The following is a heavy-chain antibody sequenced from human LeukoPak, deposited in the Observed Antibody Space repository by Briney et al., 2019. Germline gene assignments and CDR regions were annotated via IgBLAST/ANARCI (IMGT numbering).Heavy chain of an antibody. V-gene: IGHV3-23*01. CDR1: GFTLSSYA. D-gene: IGHD3-22*01. J-gene: IGHJ4*02. CDR2: ISGSGGST. CDR3: AKVIGYYYDGSGYPSY. Sequence: PGGSLRLSCAASGFTLSSYATSWVRQAPGKGLEWVSAISGSGGSTYYADSVKGRFNISRNNFKNTLYLQMNSLRAEYTAVYYCAKVIGYYYDGSGYPSYWGRGTLVTVSS.